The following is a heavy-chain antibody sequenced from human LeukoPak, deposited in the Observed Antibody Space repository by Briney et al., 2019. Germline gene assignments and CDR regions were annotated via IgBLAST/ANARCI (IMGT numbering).Heavy chain of an antibody. Sequence: ASVKVPCKASGYTFTGYYMHWVRQAPGQGLEWMGWINPNSGGTNYAQKFQGWVTMTRDTSISTAYMELSRLRSDDTAVYYCARGPRQQLVREGASDIWGQGTMVTVSS. CDR2: INPNSGGT. D-gene: IGHD6-13*01. V-gene: IGHV1-2*04. CDR1: GYTFTGYY. CDR3: ARGPRQQLVREGASDI. J-gene: IGHJ3*02.